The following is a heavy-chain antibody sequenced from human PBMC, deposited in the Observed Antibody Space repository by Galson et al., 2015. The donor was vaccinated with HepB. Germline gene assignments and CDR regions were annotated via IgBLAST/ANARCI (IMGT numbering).Heavy chain of an antibody. CDR2: ISGYSGDT. V-gene: IGHV1-18*01. CDR1: GYTFSSYG. D-gene: IGHD3-22*01. Sequence: SLKLSCKASGYTFSSYGISWARQAPGQGPEWMGWISGYSGDTNYAQNFQGTVTMTTGTSTSTAYMELRSLRSDDTAVYYCATDSSGYYYFDYWGQGTLVIVSS. CDR3: ATDSSGYYYFDY. J-gene: IGHJ4*02.